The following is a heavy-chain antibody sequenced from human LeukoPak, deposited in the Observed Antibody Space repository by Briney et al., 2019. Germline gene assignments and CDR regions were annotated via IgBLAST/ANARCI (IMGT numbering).Heavy chain of an antibody. D-gene: IGHD3-22*01. V-gene: IGHV4-34*01. CDR2: IYYSGST. Sequence: SETLSLTCAVYGGSFSGYYWSWIRQPPGKGLEWIGSIYYSGSTYYNPSLKSRVTISVDTSKNQFSLKLSSVTAADTAVYYCARQSRVVVSWDYWGQGTLVTVSS. J-gene: IGHJ4*02. CDR1: GGSFSGYY. CDR3: ARQSRVVVSWDY.